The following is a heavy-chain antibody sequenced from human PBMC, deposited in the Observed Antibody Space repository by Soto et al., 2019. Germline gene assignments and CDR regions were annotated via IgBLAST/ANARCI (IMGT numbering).Heavy chain of an antibody. J-gene: IGHJ2*01. V-gene: IGHV2-5*02. CDR3: AHSRVDVVVVAASRWYFDL. D-gene: IGHD2-15*01. Sequence: QITLKESGPTLVKPTQTLTLTCTFSGFSLSTSGVGVGWIRQPPGKALEWLALIYWDDDKRYSPSLKSRLTIPKDTSKNQVVLTMTNMDPVDTATYYCAHSRVDVVVVAASRWYFDLWGRGTLVTVSS. CDR2: IYWDDDK. CDR1: GFSLSTSGVG.